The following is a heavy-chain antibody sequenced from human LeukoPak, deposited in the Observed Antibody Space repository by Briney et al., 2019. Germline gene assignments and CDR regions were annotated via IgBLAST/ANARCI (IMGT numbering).Heavy chain of an antibody. CDR3: AKGCAGGGSCYILDY. V-gene: IGHV3-30*18. CDR1: GFTFNSHG. J-gene: IGHJ4*02. D-gene: IGHD2-15*01. CDR2: ISDDGNNE. Sequence: GGSLRLSCAASGFTFNSHGMHWVRQAPGKGLEWVAVISDDGNNEKYADSVKGRFTVSRDNSRNTLYLQMNSQRAEDTAVYYCAKGCAGGGSCYILDYWGQGTLVTVSA.